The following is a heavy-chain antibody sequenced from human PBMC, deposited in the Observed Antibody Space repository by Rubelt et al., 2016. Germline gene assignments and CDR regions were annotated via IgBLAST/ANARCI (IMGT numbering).Heavy chain of an antibody. CDR2: INHSGST. CDR3: ARLWGSGWYGWLDP. Sequence: QVQLQQWGAGLLKPSETLSPTCAVYGGSFSAYYWRWIRQPPGKGLEWIGEINHSGSTNYNPSLKSVVTISVDTAKNQFSLKLRSVTAADTAVYYCARLWGSGWYGWLDPWGQGTLVTVSS. CDR1: GGSFSAYY. J-gene: IGHJ5*02. D-gene: IGHD6-19*01. V-gene: IGHV4-34*01.